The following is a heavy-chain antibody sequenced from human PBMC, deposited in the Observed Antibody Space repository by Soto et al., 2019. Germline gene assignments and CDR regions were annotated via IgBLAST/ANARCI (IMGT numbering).Heavy chain of an antibody. V-gene: IGHV1-3*01. Sequence: GASVKVSCKASGYTFTSYAMHWVRQAPGQRLEWMGWINAGNGNTKYSRKFQGRVTITRDASASTAYMELSSLRSEDTAVYYCARISVALGAFDIWGQGTMVTVSS. D-gene: IGHD6-19*01. CDR1: GYTFTSYA. CDR3: ARISVALGAFDI. CDR2: INAGNGNT. J-gene: IGHJ3*02.